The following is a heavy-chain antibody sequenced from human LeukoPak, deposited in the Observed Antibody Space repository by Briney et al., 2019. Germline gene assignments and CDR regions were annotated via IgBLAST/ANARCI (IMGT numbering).Heavy chain of an antibody. CDR2: ISGRGGST. CDR3: AKADSSSWFYYFDY. V-gene: IGHV3-23*01. CDR1: GYTFSSYS. J-gene: IGHJ4*02. D-gene: IGHD6-13*01. Sequence: GGSLRLSCAASGYTFSSYSMSWVRQAPGKGLVGVSAISGRGGSTYYADSVKGRFTISRDNSKNTLYLQMNSLRAEDTAVYYCAKADSSSWFYYFDYWGQGTLVTVSS.